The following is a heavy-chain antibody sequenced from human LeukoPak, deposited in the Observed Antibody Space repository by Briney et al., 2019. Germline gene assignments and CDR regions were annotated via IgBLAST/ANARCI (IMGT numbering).Heavy chain of an antibody. J-gene: IGHJ4*02. D-gene: IGHD2-2*02. V-gene: IGHV4-34*01. CDR1: GGSFSGYY. Sequence: SETLSLTCAVYGGSFSGYYWSWIRQPPGKGLEWIGEINHSGSTNYNPSLTSRVTISVDTSKNQFSLKLSSVTAADTAVYYCARGLGYCSSTSCYKVAARRSYYFDYWGQGTLVTVSS. CDR3: ARGLGYCSSTSCYKVAARRSYYFDY. CDR2: INHSGST.